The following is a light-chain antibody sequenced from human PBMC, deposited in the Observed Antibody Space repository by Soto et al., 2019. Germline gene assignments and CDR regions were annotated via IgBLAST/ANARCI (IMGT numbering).Light chain of an antibody. CDR2: EVS. Sequence: QSALTQPASVSGSPGQSITISCTGTSSDVGAYNYVSWYQQHPEKAPKLMIYEVSNRPSGVSNRFSGSKSDNTASLTISGLQAEDEADYYCSSYRSSNTVVFGGGTKVTVL. CDR1: SSDVGAYNY. J-gene: IGLJ2*01. CDR3: SSYRSSNTVV. V-gene: IGLV2-14*01.